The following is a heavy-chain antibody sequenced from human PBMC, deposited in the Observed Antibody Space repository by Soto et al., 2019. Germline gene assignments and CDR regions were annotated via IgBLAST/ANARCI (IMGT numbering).Heavy chain of an antibody. CDR3: TTGKYDFRNGYYYFDN. D-gene: IGHD3-3*01. Sequence: GGSLRLSCAASGFTFNYAWMNWVRQAPEKGLEWVGRIKRKIDGGTTDYAAPVKGRFTISRDDSNSTLSLQMNSLKTEDTGVYYCTTGKYDFRNGYYYFDNWGQGTLVTVSS. CDR1: GFTFNYAW. J-gene: IGHJ4*02. CDR2: IKRKIDGGTT. V-gene: IGHV3-15*07.